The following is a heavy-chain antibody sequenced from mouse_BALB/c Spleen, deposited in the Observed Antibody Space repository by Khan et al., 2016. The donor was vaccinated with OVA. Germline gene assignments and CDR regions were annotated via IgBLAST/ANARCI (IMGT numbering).Heavy chain of an antibody. D-gene: IGHD1-1*01. J-gene: IGHJ3*01. CDR3: ARLSYYHNSEGFAY. CDR1: GFTFSTYG. V-gene: IGHV5-6*01. Sequence: EVELVESGGDLVKPGGSLKLSCAASGFTFSTYGMSWVRQSPDRRLEWVATINTGGFYTYYPDIVKGRFTISRDNAKSTLYLQMSSLKSEDTAIYYCARLSYYHNSEGFAYWGQGTLVTVSA. CDR2: INTGGFYT.